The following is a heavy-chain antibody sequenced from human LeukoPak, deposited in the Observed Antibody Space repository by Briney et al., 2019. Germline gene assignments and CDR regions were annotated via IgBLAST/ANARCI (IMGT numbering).Heavy chain of an antibody. CDR3: ASPRVSGWFEEYYFDY. Sequence: ASVKVSCKASGYTFTSYYMHWVRQAPGQGLEWMGIINPSGGSTSYAQKFQGRVTMTRDMSTSTVYMELSSLRSEDTAVYYCASPRVSGWFEEYYFDYWGQGTLVTVSS. J-gene: IGHJ4*02. V-gene: IGHV1-46*01. CDR1: GYTFTSYY. D-gene: IGHD6-19*01. CDR2: INPSGGST.